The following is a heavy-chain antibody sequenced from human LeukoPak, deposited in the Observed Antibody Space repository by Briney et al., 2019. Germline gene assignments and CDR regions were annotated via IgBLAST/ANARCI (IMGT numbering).Heavy chain of an antibody. CDR2: ISSSGTTI. V-gene: IGHV3-48*03. Sequence: GGSLRLSCAASGFTFSSFETNWVRQAPGKGLQWVSYISSSGTTIYYADSVKGRFTISRDNAKNSLYLQMNSLRAEDTAVYYCARDLRMDVWGQGTTVTVSS. CDR1: GFTFSSFE. CDR3: ARDLRMDV. J-gene: IGHJ6*02.